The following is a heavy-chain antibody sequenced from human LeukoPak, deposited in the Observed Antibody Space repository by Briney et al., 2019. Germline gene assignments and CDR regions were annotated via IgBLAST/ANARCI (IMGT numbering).Heavy chain of an antibody. D-gene: IGHD3-10*01. CDR2: IYYSGST. CDR1: SGSDNNIHYY. V-gene: IGHV4-39*01. J-gene: IGHJ5*02. Sequence: PPETLSLTCTVSSGSDNNIHYYWGWIRQPPGKGLEWIGSIYYSGSTYYNPSLKSRVTISVDTSKNQFSLKLSSVTAADTAVYYCARVPATMVRGVIIAGNWFDPWGQGTLVTVSS. CDR3: ARVPATMVRGVIIAGNWFDP.